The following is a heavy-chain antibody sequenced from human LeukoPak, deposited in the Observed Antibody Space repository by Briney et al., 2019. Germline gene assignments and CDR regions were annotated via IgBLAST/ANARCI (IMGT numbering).Heavy chain of an antibody. CDR1: GFTFSTYG. CDR3: AKAPQSYGDYVRFDY. J-gene: IGHJ4*02. V-gene: IGHV3-30*02. D-gene: IGHD4-17*01. Sequence: GGSLRLSCAASGFTFSTYGMHWVRQAPGKGLEWVAFLRFDGNYEYYTESVKGRFTISRDNSKNTLNLQMNSLRAEDTAVYYCAKAPQSYGDYVRFDYWGQGTLVTVSS. CDR2: LRFDGNYE.